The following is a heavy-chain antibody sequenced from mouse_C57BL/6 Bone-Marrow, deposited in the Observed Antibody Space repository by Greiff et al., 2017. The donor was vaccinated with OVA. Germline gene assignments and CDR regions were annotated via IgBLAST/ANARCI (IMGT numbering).Heavy chain of an antibody. J-gene: IGHJ2*01. D-gene: IGHD1-1*01. V-gene: IGHV1-59*01. CDR1: GYTFTSYW. Sequence: VQLQQPGAELVRPGTSVKLSCKASGYTFTSYWMHWVKQRPGQGLEWIGVIDPSDSYTNYNQKFKGKATLTVDTSSSTAYMQLSSLTSEDSAVYYCARDAYYGSLDYWGQGTTLTGSS. CDR2: IDPSDSYT. CDR3: ARDAYYGSLDY.